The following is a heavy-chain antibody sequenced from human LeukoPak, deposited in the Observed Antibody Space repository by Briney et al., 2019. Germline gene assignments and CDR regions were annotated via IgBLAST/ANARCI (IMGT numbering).Heavy chain of an antibody. CDR1: GFTFTSHW. Sequence: GVFLRLSCAASGFTFTSHWMHWVRQAPGKGLVWVSRIDNDGSDTTYADSVRGRFTISRDNAKNTLYLQMDSLRAEDTAVYYCVRDRPHNWFDPWGQGTLVTVSS. J-gene: IGHJ5*02. V-gene: IGHV3-74*01. D-gene: IGHD6-6*01. CDR3: VRDRPHNWFDP. CDR2: IDNDGSDT.